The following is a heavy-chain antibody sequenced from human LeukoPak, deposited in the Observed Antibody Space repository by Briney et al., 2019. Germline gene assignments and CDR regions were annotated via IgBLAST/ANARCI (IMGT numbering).Heavy chain of an antibody. CDR3: ARFLNNYTYADY. J-gene: IGHJ4*02. D-gene: IGHD1/OR15-1a*01. Sequence: RGSLRLSCAASGFTFGDYAMIWARQTPGKGLEWLSYIVSFSSPVYYADSVKGRFTISRDNAKNSLYLQMNSLRAEDTAMYYCARFLNNYTYADYWGQGTLVTVSS. CDR1: GFTFGDYA. V-gene: IGHV3-48*04. CDR2: IVSFSSPV.